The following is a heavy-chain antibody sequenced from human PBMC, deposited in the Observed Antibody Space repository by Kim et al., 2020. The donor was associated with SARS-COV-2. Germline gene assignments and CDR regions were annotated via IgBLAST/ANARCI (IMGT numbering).Heavy chain of an antibody. Sequence: RTLSYADSVKGRFTISRDNAKNSLYLKMNSLRAEDTAVYYCASLIVVVPSFWGQGTLVTVSS. D-gene: IGHD2-2*01. J-gene: IGHJ4*02. CDR2: RTL. CDR3: ASLIVVVPSF. V-gene: IGHV3-48*03.